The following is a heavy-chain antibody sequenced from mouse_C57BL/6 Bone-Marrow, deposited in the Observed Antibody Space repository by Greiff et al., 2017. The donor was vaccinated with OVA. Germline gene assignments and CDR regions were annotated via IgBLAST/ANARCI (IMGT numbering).Heavy chain of an antibody. Sequence: VQLQQSGAELVRPGASVKLSCTASGFNIKDYYMHWVKQRPEQGLEWIGRIDPEDGDTEYAPKFQGKATMTADTSSNTAYLQLSSLTSEDTAVYYCTRYDGYSSFAYWGQGTLVTVSA. CDR3: TRYDGYSSFAY. V-gene: IGHV14-1*01. CDR2: IDPEDGDT. CDR1: GFNIKDYY. J-gene: IGHJ3*01. D-gene: IGHD2-3*01.